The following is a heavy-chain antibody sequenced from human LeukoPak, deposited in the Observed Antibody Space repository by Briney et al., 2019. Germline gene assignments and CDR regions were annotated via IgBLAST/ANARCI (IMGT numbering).Heavy chain of an antibody. CDR2: IRYDGSNK. CDR1: GFTFSSYG. Sequence: GGSLRLSCAASGFTFSSYGMHWVRQAPGKGLEWVAFIRYDGSNKYYADSVKGRFTISRDNSKNTLYLQMNSLRAEDTAVYYCAKEFEPERREDNDAFDIWGQGTMVTL. J-gene: IGHJ3*02. D-gene: IGHD1-1*01. V-gene: IGHV3-30*02. CDR3: AKEFEPERREDNDAFDI.